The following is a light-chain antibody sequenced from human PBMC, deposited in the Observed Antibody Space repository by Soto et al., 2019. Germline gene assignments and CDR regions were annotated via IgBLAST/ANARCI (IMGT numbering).Light chain of an antibody. CDR1: QSISET. CDR2: GAS. V-gene: IGKV3-15*01. CDR3: QPYNNWPTLT. J-gene: IGKJ4*01. Sequence: EIVMTQSPATLSVSPGGRATLSCRASQSISETLAWYQPKPGQAPRLLIYGASKRANGLPARFSGSGSETKLTLTISSLQSEDFAVYDCQPYNNWPTLTFGGGTKVDIK.